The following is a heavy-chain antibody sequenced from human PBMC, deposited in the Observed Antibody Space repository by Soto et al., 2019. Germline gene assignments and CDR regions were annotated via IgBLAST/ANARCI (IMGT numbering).Heavy chain of an antibody. J-gene: IGHJ4*02. Sequence: SVKVSCKASGGIFSSYPISWARQAPGQGLEWMGGIIPIFGITNYVQKFQGRVTITADESTSTAYLELSSLRSEDTAVYYCARSALPQRALAWDYWGQGTLVTVSS. D-gene: IGHD6-19*01. CDR3: ARSALPQRALAWDY. CDR2: IIPIFGIT. V-gene: IGHV1-69*13. CDR1: GGIFSSYP.